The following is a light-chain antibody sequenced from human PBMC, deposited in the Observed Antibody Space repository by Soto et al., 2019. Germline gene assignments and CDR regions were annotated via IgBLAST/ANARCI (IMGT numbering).Light chain of an antibody. Sequence: AAVGDRVTITCRASQSISSWLAWYQQKPGKAPKLLIYDASSLESGVPSRFSGSGSGTEFTLTISSLQPDDFATYYCQQYNSYPITFGQGTRLEIK. CDR2: DAS. J-gene: IGKJ5*01. V-gene: IGKV1-5*01. CDR1: QSISSW. CDR3: QQYNSYPIT.